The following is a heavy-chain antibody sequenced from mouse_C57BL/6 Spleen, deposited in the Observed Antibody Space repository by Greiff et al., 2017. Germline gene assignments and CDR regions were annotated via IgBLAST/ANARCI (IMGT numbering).Heavy chain of an antibody. D-gene: IGHD2-5*01. V-gene: IGHV1-82*01. CDR2: IYPGDGDT. CDR1: GYAFSSSW. CDR3: ARDYSNLRYYAMDY. Sequence: VQLQQSGPELVKPGASVKISCKASGYAFSSSWMNWVKQRPGKGLEWIGRIYPGDGDTNYNGKFKGKATLTADKSSSTAYMQLSSLTSEDSAVYFCARDYSNLRYYAMDYWGQGTSVTVSS. J-gene: IGHJ4*01.